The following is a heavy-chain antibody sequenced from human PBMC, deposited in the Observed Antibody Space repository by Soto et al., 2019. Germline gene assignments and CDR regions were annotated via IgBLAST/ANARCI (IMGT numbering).Heavy chain of an antibody. CDR1: GGSISSGGYY. D-gene: IGHD4-17*01. J-gene: IGHJ6*03. V-gene: IGHV4-31*03. Sequence: QVQLQESGPGLVKPSQTLSLTCTVSGGSISSGGYYWSWSRQHPGKGLEWVGYIYYSGSTYYNPSLQSRVTISVDTSKNQFSLKLSSVTAADTAVYYCARGYGERDFSFYYYYMDVWGKGTTVTVSS. CDR2: IYYSGST. CDR3: ARGYGERDFSFYYYYMDV.